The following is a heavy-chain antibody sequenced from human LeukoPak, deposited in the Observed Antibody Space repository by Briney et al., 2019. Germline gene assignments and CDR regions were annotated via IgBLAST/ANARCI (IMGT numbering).Heavy chain of an antibody. CDR1: GSTFSSYG. V-gene: IGHV3-30*18. J-gene: IGHJ4*02. Sequence: GGSLRLSCAASGSTFSSYGMHWVRQAPGKGLEWVAVISYDGSNKYYADSVKGRFTISRDNSKNTLYLQMNSLRAEDTAVYYCAKDESMDYWGQGTLVTVSS. CDR3: AKDESMDY. CDR2: ISYDGSNK. D-gene: IGHD6-6*01.